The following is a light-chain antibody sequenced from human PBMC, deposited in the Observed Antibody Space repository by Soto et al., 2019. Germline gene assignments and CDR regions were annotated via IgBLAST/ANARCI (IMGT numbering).Light chain of an antibody. J-gene: IGLJ2*01. V-gene: IGLV2-14*01. CDR2: DVS. CDR3: SSYTSSSTLV. Sequence: QSALTQPASVSGSPGQSITISCTGTSSDVGGYNYVSWYLQHPGKAPKLMIYDVSNRPSGVSNRFSGSKSGNTASLTISGLQAEDEADDYCSSYTSSSTLVFGGGTKLTVL. CDR1: SSDVGGYNY.